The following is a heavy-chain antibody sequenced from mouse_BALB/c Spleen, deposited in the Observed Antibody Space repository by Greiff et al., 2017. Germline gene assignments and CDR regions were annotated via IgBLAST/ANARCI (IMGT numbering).Heavy chain of an antibody. CDR3: ARRITTVGVMDY. Sequence: VQLVASGAELVRPGTSVKISCKASGYTFTNYWLGWVKQRPGHGLEWIGDIYPGGGYTNYNEKFKGKATLTADTSSSTAYMQLSSLTSEDSAVYFCARRITTVGVMDYWGQGTSVTVSS. J-gene: IGHJ4*01. CDR2: IYPGGGYT. CDR1: GYTFTNYW. V-gene: IGHV1-63*02. D-gene: IGHD1-1*01.